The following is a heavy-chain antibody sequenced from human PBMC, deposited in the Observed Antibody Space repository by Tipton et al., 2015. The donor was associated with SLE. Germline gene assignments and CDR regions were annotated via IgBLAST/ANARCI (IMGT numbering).Heavy chain of an antibody. CDR3: ARDSGAFTIFGVVTPYGMDV. J-gene: IGHJ6*02. V-gene: IGHV4-39*07. CDR2: IYYSGST. Sequence: TLSLTCTVSGGSVSSGNYYWGWIRQPPGKGLEWIGSIYYSGSTYYNPSLKSRVTISIDVAKNQFSLKMNSVTAADTAVYYCARDSGAFTIFGVVTPYGMDVWGQGTTVTVSS. D-gene: IGHD3-3*01. CDR1: GGSVSSGNYY.